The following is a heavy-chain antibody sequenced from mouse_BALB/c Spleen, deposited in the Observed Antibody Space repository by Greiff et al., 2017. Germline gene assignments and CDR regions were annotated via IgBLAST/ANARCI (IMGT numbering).Heavy chain of an antibody. V-gene: IGHV5-6-5*01. Sequence: EVKLQESGGGLVQPGGSLKLSCAASGFTFSSYAMSWVRQTPEKRLEWVASISSGGSTYYPDSVKGRFTISRDNARNILYLQMSSLRSEDTAMYYCARGQGYDSYWYFDVWGAGTTVTVSS. J-gene: IGHJ1*01. CDR1: GFTFSSYA. D-gene: IGHD2-2*01. CDR2: ISSGGST. CDR3: ARGQGYDSYWYFDV.